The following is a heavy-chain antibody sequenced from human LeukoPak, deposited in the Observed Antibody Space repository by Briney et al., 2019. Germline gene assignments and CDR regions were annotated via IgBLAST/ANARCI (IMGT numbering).Heavy chain of an antibody. Sequence: SETLSLTCTVSGGSISSYYWSWIRQPPGKGLEWIGHIYGSGSTDYNPSLRSRVTLSVDTSKNQFSLKLSSVTAADTAVYYCAREGTSGTHLNWFDPWGQGTLVTVSS. V-gene: IGHV4-59*01. CDR3: AREGTSGTHLNWFDP. CDR1: GGSISSYY. J-gene: IGHJ5*02. D-gene: IGHD1-1*01. CDR2: IYGSGST.